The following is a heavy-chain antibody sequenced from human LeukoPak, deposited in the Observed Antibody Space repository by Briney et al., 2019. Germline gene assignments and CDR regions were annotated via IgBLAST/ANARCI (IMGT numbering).Heavy chain of an antibody. CDR3: ARDGLGGSGAFDI. Sequence: SVKVSCKASGGTFSSYAISWVRQAPGQGLEWMGRIIPILGIANYAQKFQGRVTITADKSTSTAYMELSRLRSDDTAVYYCARDGLGGSGAFDIWGQGTMVTVSS. J-gene: IGHJ3*02. CDR2: IIPILGIA. CDR1: GGTFSSYA. V-gene: IGHV1-69*04. D-gene: IGHD3-16*01.